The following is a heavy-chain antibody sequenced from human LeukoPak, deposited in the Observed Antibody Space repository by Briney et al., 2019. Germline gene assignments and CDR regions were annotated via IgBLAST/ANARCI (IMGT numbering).Heavy chain of an antibody. J-gene: IGHJ4*02. Sequence: ASVKVSCKASGYTFTGYYMHWVRQAPGQGLERMGWINPNSGGTNYAQKFQGRVTMTRDTSISTAYMELSRLRSDDTAVYYCARVEFDYDSSGYHDYWGQGTLVTVSS. D-gene: IGHD3-22*01. CDR1: GYTFTGYY. CDR3: ARVEFDYDSSGYHDY. V-gene: IGHV1-2*02. CDR2: INPNSGGT.